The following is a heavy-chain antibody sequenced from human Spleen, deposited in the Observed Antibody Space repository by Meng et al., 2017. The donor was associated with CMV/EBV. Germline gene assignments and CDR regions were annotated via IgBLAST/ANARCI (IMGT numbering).Heavy chain of an antibody. CDR3: ARGGQYSYGWFDAFDI. V-gene: IGHV4-4*07. CDR1: GGSISSYY. D-gene: IGHD5-18*01. J-gene: IGHJ3*02. Sequence: QGQLQESGPGLVKPSEPLSLTCTVSGGSISSYYWSWIRQHAGKGLEWIGRIYTSGSTNYNPSLKSRVTMSVDTSKNQFSLKLSSVTAADTAVYYCARGGQYSYGWFDAFDIWGQGTMVTVSS. CDR2: IYTSGST.